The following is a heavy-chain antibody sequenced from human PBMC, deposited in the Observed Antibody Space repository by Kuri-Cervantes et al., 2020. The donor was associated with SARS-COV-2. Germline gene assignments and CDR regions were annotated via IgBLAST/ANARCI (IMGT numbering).Heavy chain of an antibody. CDR2: IIPLFSTT. D-gene: IGHD6-13*01. CDR3: ARGEQKLVQVGWFSDL. Sequence: SVKVSCKASGRTFSNYAFSWVRQAPGQGLEWMGGIIPLFSTTNYAQRFQGRVTITMDESTNTVYMELSSLTSEDTAVYYCARGEQKLVQVGWFSDLWGRGTLVTDSS. J-gene: IGHJ2*01. CDR1: GRTFSNYA. V-gene: IGHV1-69*05.